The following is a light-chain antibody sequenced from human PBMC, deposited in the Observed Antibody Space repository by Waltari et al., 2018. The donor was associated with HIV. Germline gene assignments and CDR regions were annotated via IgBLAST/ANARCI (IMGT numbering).Light chain of an antibody. V-gene: IGLV1-51*01. Sequence: QSVLTQPPSVSAAPGQKVTISCSGSNSNIGNNYVSWYQQLPGSPPKLLIYDQKKRPSGIPDRFSGSKSGTSATLGITGLQTGDEADYYCGTWDSSLSAGVFGGGTKVTVL. CDR1: NSNIGNNY. J-gene: IGLJ2*01. CDR2: DQK. CDR3: GTWDSSLSAGV.